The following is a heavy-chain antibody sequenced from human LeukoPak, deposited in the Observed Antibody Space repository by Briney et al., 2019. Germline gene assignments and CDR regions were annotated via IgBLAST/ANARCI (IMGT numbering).Heavy chain of an antibody. CDR1: GFTFSSYG. D-gene: IGHD3-22*01. V-gene: IGHV3-30*02. CDR2: IRYDGSNK. Sequence: GGSLRLSCAASGFTFSSYGMHWVRQAPGKGLEWVAFIRYDGSNKYYADSVKGRFTISRDNSKNTLYLQMNSLRAEDTAVYYCARDSIVVASQGAFDIWGQGTMVTVSS. J-gene: IGHJ3*02. CDR3: ARDSIVVASQGAFDI.